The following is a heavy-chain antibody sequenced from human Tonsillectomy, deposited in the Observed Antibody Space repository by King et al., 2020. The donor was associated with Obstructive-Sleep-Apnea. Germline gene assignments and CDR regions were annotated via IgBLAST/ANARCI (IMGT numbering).Heavy chain of an antibody. Sequence: PLQESGPGLVKPSQTLSLTCTVSGGSISSGGYYWSWIRQHLGKGLEWIGYIYYSGSTYYNPSLKSRVTISVDTSKNQFSLKLSSVTAADTAVYYCARLQGGGGSPVTFWGQGTLVTVSS. D-gene: IGHD2-15*01. J-gene: IGHJ4*02. CDR2: IYYSGST. V-gene: IGHV4-31*03. CDR3: ARLQGGGGSPVTF. CDR1: GGSISSGGYY.